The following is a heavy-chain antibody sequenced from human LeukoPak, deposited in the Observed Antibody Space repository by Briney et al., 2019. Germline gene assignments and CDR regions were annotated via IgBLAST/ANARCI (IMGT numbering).Heavy chain of an antibody. Sequence: SETLSLTCTVSGGSISSYYWSWIRQPPGKGLEWIGYIYYSGSTNYNPSLKSRVTISVDTSKNQFSLKLSSVTAADTAVYYCATSTQQLRYYYYGMDVWGQGTTVTVSS. CDR3: ATSTQQLRYYYYGMDV. J-gene: IGHJ6*02. CDR2: IYYSGST. V-gene: IGHV4-59*01. D-gene: IGHD6-13*01. CDR1: GGSISSYY.